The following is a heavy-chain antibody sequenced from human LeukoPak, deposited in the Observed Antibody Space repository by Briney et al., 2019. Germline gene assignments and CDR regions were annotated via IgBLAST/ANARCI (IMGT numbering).Heavy chain of an antibody. CDR1: GFTFSSYS. CDR3: AELGITMIGGV. J-gene: IGHJ6*04. D-gene: IGHD3-10*02. V-gene: IGHV3-21*01. CDR2: ISSSSSYI. Sequence: PGGSLRHPCAASGFTFSSYSMNWVRQAPGKGLEWVSSISSSSSYIYYADSVKGRFTISRDNAKNSLYLQMNSLRAEDTAVYYCAELGITMIGGVWGKGTTVTISS.